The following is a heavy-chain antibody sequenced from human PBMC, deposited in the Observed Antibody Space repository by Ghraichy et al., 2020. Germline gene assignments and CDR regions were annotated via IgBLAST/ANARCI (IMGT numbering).Heavy chain of an antibody. CDR3: AKSCLPWGHFDP. J-gene: IGHJ5*02. CDR2: IYFTGTT. Sequence: SQTLSLTCIVSGGSTSSSSYYWGWIRQPPGKGLEWMGSIYFTGTTYYNPSLKSRVTISVDTSRNQFSLRLRSVTAADTAVYYCAKSCLPWGHFDPWGQGTLVTVSS. D-gene: IGHD3-16*01. V-gene: IGHV4-39*01. CDR1: GGSTSSSSYY.